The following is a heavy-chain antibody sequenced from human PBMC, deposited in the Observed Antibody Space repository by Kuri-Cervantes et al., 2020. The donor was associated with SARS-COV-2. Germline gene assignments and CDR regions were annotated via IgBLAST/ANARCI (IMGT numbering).Heavy chain of an antibody. CDR1: GFTVSTYT. CDR2: ISGSGSYI. Sequence: GESLKISCAASGFTVSTYTMTWVRQAPGKALEWVSSISGSGSYIYYADSVKGRLTISKGNAKNSLYLQMNGLRGEDTAVYSCARVAGEGPIYYYYMDVWGKGTAVTVSS. V-gene: IGHV3-21*01. D-gene: IGHD2-21*01. CDR3: ARVAGEGPIYYYYMDV. J-gene: IGHJ6*03.